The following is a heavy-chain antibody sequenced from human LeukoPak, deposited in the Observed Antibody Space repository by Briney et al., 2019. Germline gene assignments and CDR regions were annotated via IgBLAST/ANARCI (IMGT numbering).Heavy chain of an antibody. CDR2: ISWNSGSI. D-gene: IGHD6-13*01. J-gene: IGHJ4*02. V-gene: IGHV3-9*01. CDR1: GFTFDDYA. Sequence: GGSLRLSCAASGFTFDDYAMHWVRQAPGKGLEWVSGISWNSGSIDYADSVKGRFTISRDNAKNSLYLQMNSLRAEDTAVYYCAKLRYSSSSTKDYWGQGTLVTVSS. CDR3: AKLRYSSSSTKDY.